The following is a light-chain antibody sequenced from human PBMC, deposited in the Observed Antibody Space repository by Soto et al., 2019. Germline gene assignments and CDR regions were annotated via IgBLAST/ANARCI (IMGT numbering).Light chain of an antibody. J-gene: IGLJ2*01. V-gene: IGLV2-14*01. CDR3: SSYTTIKTVI. CDR1: SSDVGAYNY. CDR2: DVT. Sequence: QSVLAQPASVSVSPGQSITISCTGTSSDVGAYNYVSWYHQHHPGKAPELIIYDVTDRPSGVSTRFSGSKSGNTASLTISGLQAEDEGDYYCSSYTTIKTVIFGGGTKLTVL.